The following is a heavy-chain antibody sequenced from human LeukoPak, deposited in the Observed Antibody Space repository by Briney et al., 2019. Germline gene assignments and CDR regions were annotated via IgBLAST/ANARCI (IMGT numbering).Heavy chain of an antibody. CDR2: IDPSDSYT. CDR3: ARRTGYSSSWYPYYFDY. V-gene: IGHV5-10-1*01. J-gene: IGHJ4*02. CDR1: GYSFTSYW. D-gene: IGHD6-13*01. Sequence: GESLKISCKGSGYSFTSYWISWVRQMPGKGLEWMGRIDPSDSYTNYSPSFQGHVTISADKSISTAYLQWSSLKASDTAMYYCARRTGYSSSWYPYYFDYWAREPWSPSPQ.